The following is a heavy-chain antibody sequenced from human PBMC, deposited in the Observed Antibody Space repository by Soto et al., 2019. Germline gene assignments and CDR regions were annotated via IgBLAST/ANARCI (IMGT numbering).Heavy chain of an antibody. CDR1: GGSISSYY. CDR2: IYYSGST. J-gene: IGHJ4*02. D-gene: IGHD1-26*01. V-gene: IGHV4-59*12. Sequence: SETLSLTCTVSGGSISSYYWSWIRQPPGKGLEWIGYIYYSGSTNYNPSLKSRVTISVDTSKNQFSLKTEDTAVYYCTTWREPQPPEWGQGTLVTVSS. CDR3: TTWREPQPPE.